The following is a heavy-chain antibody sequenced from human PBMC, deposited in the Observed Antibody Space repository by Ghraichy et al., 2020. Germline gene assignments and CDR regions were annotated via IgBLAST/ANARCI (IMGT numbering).Heavy chain of an antibody. D-gene: IGHD2-15*01. CDR3: AKQLAGFCTGGSCFRGIDY. CDR1: GFTFSSYA. J-gene: IGHJ4*02. Sequence: GGSLRLSCAASGFTFSSYAISWVRQAPGKGLEWVSGISGDGGTTYYADSVKGRFTISRDNSKNTLYLQMNSLRAEDTAVYYCAKQLAGFCTGGSCFRGIDYWGQGTMVTVSS. CDR2: ISGDGGTT. V-gene: IGHV3-23*01.